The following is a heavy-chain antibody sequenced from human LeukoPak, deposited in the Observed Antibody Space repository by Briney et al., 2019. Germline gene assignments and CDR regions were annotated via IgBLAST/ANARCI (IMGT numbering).Heavy chain of an antibody. J-gene: IGHJ4*02. CDR2: IFPSGGEI. CDR3: GRGYLGN. Sequence: GGSLRLSCEASGFTFSTFAMIWVRQPPGKGLEWVSSIFPSGGEIHYAGSVRGRFTISRDNSKSTLSLQMNSLRGEDTAIYYCGRGYLGNWGRGTLVTVSS. D-gene: IGHD1-1*01. CDR1: GFTFSTFA. V-gene: IGHV3-23*01.